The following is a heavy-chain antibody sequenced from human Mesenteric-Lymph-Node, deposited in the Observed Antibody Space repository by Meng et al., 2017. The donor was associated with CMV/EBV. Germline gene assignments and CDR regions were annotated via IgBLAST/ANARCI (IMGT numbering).Heavy chain of an antibody. CDR2: IGGDSGTA. J-gene: IGHJ4*02. CDR1: GYTFTSFA. D-gene: IGHD6-6*01. Sequence: ASVKVSCKASGYTFTSFAISWVRQAPGQGLEWMGWIGGDSGTADYAEKVQDRVTMTTDTSTSTAYMELRSLRSDDTAVYYCARDTQRRYSSSSPRDFDFWGQGTLVTVSS. V-gene: IGHV1-18*01. CDR3: ARDTQRRYSSSSPRDFDF.